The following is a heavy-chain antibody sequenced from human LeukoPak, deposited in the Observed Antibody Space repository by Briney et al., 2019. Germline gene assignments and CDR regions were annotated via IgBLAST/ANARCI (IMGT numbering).Heavy chain of an antibody. Sequence: GGSLGLSCAASGFTFSSYEMNWVRQAPGKGLEWVSYISSSGSTIYYADSVKGRFTISRDNAKNSLYLQMNSLRAEDTAVYYCAKEGGYCSSTSCYGYYYYMDVWGKGTTVTISS. D-gene: IGHD2-2*01. CDR1: GFTFSSYE. V-gene: IGHV3-48*03. J-gene: IGHJ6*03. CDR2: ISSSGSTI. CDR3: AKEGGYCSSTSCYGYYYYMDV.